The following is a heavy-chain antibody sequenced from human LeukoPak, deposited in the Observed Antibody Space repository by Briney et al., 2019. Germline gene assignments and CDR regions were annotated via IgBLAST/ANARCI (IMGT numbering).Heavy chain of an antibody. D-gene: IGHD3-22*01. J-gene: IGHJ4*02. Sequence: GGSLRLSCAASGFTFSSYNMNWVRQAPGKGLEWVAVISFDGSNKYYADSVKGRFTISRDNSKNTLYLQMNSLRPEDTAVYYCAKDYYDSSGYPDNFDYWGQGTLVTVSS. CDR3: AKDYYDSSGYPDNFDY. CDR2: ISFDGSNK. CDR1: GFTFSSYN. V-gene: IGHV3-30*18.